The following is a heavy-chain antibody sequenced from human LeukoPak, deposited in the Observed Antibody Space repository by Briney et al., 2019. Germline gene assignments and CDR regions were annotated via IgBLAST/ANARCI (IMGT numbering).Heavy chain of an antibody. J-gene: IGHJ5*02. Sequence: SETLSLTCTVSGGSINSTTSYWGWIRQPPGKGLEWIGSIYYGGGTYYSPSLKSRVTISVDTFKNQFSLKLNSVTAADTAVYYCARSAQYYDSTGYYDPWGRGTLVTVSS. CDR2: IYYGGGT. V-gene: IGHV4-39*07. CDR1: GGSINSTTSY. D-gene: IGHD3-22*01. CDR3: ARSAQYYDSTGYYDP.